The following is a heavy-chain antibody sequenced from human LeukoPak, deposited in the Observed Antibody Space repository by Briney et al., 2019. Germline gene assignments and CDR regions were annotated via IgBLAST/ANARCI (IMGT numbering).Heavy chain of an antibody. CDR2: IFSDGTT. D-gene: IGHD2-8*01. V-gene: IGHV3-53*01. CDR1: GFTVGSSF. Sequence: GGSLRLSCAASGFTVGSSFMTWVRQAPGKGLEWVSVIFSDGTTYYTDSVKGRFTISRDNSKNTLYLQLNSLRVEDTAVYYCARDLGYCTNGVCHTRFDYWGQGTLVAVSS. J-gene: IGHJ4*02. CDR3: ARDLGYCTNGVCHTRFDY.